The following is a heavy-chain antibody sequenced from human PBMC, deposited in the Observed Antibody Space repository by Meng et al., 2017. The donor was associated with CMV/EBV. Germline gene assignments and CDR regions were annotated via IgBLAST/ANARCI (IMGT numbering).Heavy chain of an antibody. CDR3: AKDLVPAAIGDAFDI. J-gene: IGHJ3*02. CDR2: ISGSGGST. V-gene: IGHV3-23*01. Sequence: GESLKISCAASGFTFSGYAMSWVRQAPGKGLEWVSAISGSGGSTYYADSVKGRFTISRDNSKNTLYLQMNSLRAEDTAVYYCAKDLVPAAIGDAFDIWGQGTMVTVSS. CDR1: GFTFSGYA. D-gene: IGHD2-2*01.